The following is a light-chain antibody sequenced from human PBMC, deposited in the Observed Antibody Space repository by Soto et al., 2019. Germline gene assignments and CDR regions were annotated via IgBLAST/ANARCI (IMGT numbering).Light chain of an antibody. CDR2: SDD. CDR1: SSNIGNNA. V-gene: IGLV1-36*01. J-gene: IGLJ1*01. Sequence: QSVLTQPPSVSEAPRQRVTISCSGSSSNIGNNAVHWYQQLPGKARKLLIYSDDLLPSGVSDRFSGSKSGTSASLAISGLQSEDEADYYCAAWDDSLNGYVFGTGTKLTVL. CDR3: AAWDDSLNGYV.